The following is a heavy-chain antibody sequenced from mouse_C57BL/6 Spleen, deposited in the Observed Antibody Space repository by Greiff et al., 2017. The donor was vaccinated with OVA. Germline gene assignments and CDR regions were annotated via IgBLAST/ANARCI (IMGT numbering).Heavy chain of an antibody. CDR3: ARPPNYYGSEGYFDV. D-gene: IGHD1-1*01. J-gene: IGHJ1*03. CDR2: INPNYGTT. Sequence: EVKLVESGPELVKPGASVKISCKASGYSFTDYNMNWVKQSNGKSLEWIGVINPNYGTTSYNQKFKGKATLTVDHSSSTAYMQLNSLTSEDSAVYYCARPPNYYGSEGYFDVWGTGTTVTVSS. V-gene: IGHV1-39*01. CDR1: GYSFTDYN.